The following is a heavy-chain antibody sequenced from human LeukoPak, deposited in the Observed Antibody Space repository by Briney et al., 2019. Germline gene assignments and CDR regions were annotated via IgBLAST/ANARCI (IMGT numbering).Heavy chain of an antibody. Sequence: GGSLRLSCAASGFTFGSFWMSWVRQAPGKGLEWVSSISTSSSSKYYADSVKGRFTVSRDNAKNSLDLQMNSLRAEDTAVYYCARWDDLFLIDFWGQGTLVTVSS. D-gene: IGHD3-9*01. CDR3: ARWDDLFLIDF. V-gene: IGHV3-21*01. CDR2: ISTSSSSK. CDR1: GFTFGSFW. J-gene: IGHJ4*02.